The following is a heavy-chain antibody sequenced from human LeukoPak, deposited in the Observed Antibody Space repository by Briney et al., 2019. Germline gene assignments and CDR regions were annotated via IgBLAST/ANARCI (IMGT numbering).Heavy chain of an antibody. CDR2: ISSSGSTI. CDR3: ARDLPTMGEGDYDY. Sequence: GGSLRLSCAAPGFTFSDYYMSWSRQAPGKGLEWVSYISSSGSTIYYADSVKGRFTISRDNAKNSLCLQMNSLRAEDTAVYFCARDLPTMGEGDYDYWGQGTLVTVSS. CDR1: GFTFSDYY. J-gene: IGHJ4*02. V-gene: IGHV3-11*01. D-gene: IGHD3-16*01.